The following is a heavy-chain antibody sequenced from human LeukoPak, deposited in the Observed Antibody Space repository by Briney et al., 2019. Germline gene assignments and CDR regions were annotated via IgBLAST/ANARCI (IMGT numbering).Heavy chain of an antibody. CDR3: ARRGYDILTGYLDY. CDR2: IYYSGST. CDR1: GGSISSGGYY. V-gene: IGHV4-31*03. Sequence: SQTLSLTCTVSGGSISSGGYYWSWLRQHPGTGLEWIGYIYYSGSTYYNPSLKSRVTISVDTSKNQFSLKLSSVTAADTAVYYCARRGYDILTGYLDYWGQGTLVTVSS. D-gene: IGHD3-9*01. J-gene: IGHJ4*02.